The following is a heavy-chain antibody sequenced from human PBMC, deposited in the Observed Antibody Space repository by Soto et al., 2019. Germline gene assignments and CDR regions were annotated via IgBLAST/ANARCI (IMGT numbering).Heavy chain of an antibody. CDR2: INPATGAA. CDR1: GYPVTAYY. CDR3: ARGGGVGVAGSAAFDM. V-gene: IGHV1-2*02. Sequence: QLHLVQSGAVVKKPGASVTVSCSASGYPVTAYYMHWVRQAPGRGLEWMGGINPATGAAKYTQTFQGRGTLTGDTAPRTVFMDRGGLNSEDRAVFYWARGGGVGVAGSAAFDMWGQGTLVTVSS. J-gene: IGHJ3*02. D-gene: IGHD3-3*01.